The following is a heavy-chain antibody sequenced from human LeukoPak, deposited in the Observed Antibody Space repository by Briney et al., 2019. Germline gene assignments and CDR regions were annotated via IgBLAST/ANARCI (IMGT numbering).Heavy chain of an antibody. Sequence: MPSETLSLTCTVSGGSISSYYWSWIRQPPGKGLEWFGYIYYSGSTNYNPSLKSRVTISVDTSKNQFSLKLSSVTAADTAVYYCARSQYVWGSYRLNWFDPWGQGTLVTVSS. V-gene: IGHV4-59*08. CDR2: IYYSGST. J-gene: IGHJ5*02. CDR3: ARSQYVWGSYRLNWFDP. D-gene: IGHD3-16*02. CDR1: GGSISSYY.